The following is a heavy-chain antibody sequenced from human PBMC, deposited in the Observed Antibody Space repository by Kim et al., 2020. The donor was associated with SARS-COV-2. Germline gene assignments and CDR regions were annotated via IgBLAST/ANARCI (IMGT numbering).Heavy chain of an antibody. CDR1: GFTFSSYG. CDR2: ISYDGSNK. Sequence: GGSLRLSCAASGFTFSSYGMHWVRQAPGKGLEWVAVISYDGSNKYYADSVKGRFTISRDNSKNTLYLQMNSLRAEDTAVYYCARWAYDSSGYYYPDAFDIWGQGTMVTVSS. V-gene: IGHV3-33*05. D-gene: IGHD3-22*01. J-gene: IGHJ3*02. CDR3: ARWAYDSSGYYYPDAFDI.